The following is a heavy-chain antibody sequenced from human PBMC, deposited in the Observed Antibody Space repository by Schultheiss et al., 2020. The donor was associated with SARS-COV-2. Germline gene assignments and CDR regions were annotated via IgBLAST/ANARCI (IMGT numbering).Heavy chain of an antibody. D-gene: IGHD6-13*01. J-gene: IGHJ4*02. CDR3: VKDKIATSGTSETDS. V-gene: IGHV3-30*18. CDR1: GFMFSSYG. CDR2: ISYDGSNK. Sequence: GGSLRLSCAASGFMFSSYGMIWVRQAPGKGLEWVAVISYDGSNKYYADSVKGRFTISRDISKNTLYLQMDSLRPEDTAVYYCVKDKIATSGTSETDSWGQGTLVTVSS.